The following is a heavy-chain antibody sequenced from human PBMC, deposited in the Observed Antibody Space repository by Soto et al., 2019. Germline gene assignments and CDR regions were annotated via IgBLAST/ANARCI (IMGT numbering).Heavy chain of an antibody. CDR3: ARANSSSWGLYYYYGMDV. V-gene: IGHV4-4*07. D-gene: IGHD6-13*01. J-gene: IGHJ6*02. Sequence: SETLSLTCTVSGGSISSYYWSWIRQPAGKGLEWIGRIYTSGSTNYNPSLKSRVIMSVDTSKNQFSLKLSSVTAADTAVYYCARANSSSWGLYYYYGMDVWGQGTTVTVSS. CDR2: IYTSGST. CDR1: GGSISSYY.